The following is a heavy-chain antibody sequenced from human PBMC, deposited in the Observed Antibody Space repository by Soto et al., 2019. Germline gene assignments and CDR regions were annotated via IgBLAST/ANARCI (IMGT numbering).Heavy chain of an antibody. CDR1: GFTFSSYA. CDR3: AKDSFYDSSGYFDY. V-gene: IGHV3-23*01. Sequence: GGSLRLPCAASGFTFSSYAMSWVRQAPGKGLEWVSAISGSGGSTYYADSVKGRFTISRDNSKNTLYLQMNSLRAEDTAVYYCAKDSFYDSSGYFDYWGQGTPVTVSS. J-gene: IGHJ4*02. D-gene: IGHD3-22*01. CDR2: ISGSGGST.